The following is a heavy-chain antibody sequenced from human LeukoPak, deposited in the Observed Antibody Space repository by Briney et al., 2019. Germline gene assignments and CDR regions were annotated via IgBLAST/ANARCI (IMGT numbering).Heavy chain of an antibody. CDR3: ARGQLWFGESYFDY. J-gene: IGHJ4*02. Sequence: SETLSLTCTVSGGSISSGDYYWSWIRQPPGKGLEWIGYIYYSGSTYYNPSLKSRVTISVDTSKNQFSLKLSSVTAADTAVYYCARGQLWFGESYFDYWGQGTLVTVSS. CDR2: IYYSGST. V-gene: IGHV4-30-4*01. D-gene: IGHD3-10*01. CDR1: GGSISSGDYY.